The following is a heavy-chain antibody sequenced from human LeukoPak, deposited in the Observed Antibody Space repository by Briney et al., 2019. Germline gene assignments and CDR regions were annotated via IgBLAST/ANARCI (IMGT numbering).Heavy chain of an antibody. CDR3: ARDMVTTNTLYALDI. J-gene: IGHJ3*02. CDR2: ISYDGSNK. Sequence: GGSLRLSCAASGFTFSSYAMHWVRQAPGKGLEWVAVISYDGSNKYYADSVKGRFTISRDNSKNTLYLQMNSLRAEDTAVYYCARDMVTTNTLYALDIWGQGTMITVSS. V-gene: IGHV3-30*04. CDR1: GFTFSSYA. D-gene: IGHD2-21*02.